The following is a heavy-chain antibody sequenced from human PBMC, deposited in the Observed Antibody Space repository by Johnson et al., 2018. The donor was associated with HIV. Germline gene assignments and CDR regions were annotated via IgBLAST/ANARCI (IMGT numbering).Heavy chain of an antibody. J-gene: IGHJ3*02. Sequence: VQLVESGGGLVQPGGSLRLSCAASGFTFSSYWMSWVRQAPGKGLEWVANIKQDGSEKYYVDSVKGRFTISRDKAKNSLYLQRNSLRAEDTAVYYCARAAVTLRAFDIWGQGTMVTVSS. CDR2: IKQDGSEK. CDR3: ARAAVTLRAFDI. D-gene: IGHD4-17*01. CDR1: GFTFSSYW. V-gene: IGHV3-7*01.